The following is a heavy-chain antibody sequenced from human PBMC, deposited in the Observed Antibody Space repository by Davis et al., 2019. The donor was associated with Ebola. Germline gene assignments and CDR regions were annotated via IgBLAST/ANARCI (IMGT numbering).Heavy chain of an antibody. Sequence: PSETLSLTCTVSGGSISSYYWSWIRQPPGKGLEWIGRIYTSGSTNYNPSLKSRVTMSVDTSKNQFSLKLSSVTAADTAVYYCARDHFTRMTTVTNFDYWGQGTLVTVSS. V-gene: IGHV4-4*07. D-gene: IGHD4-17*01. J-gene: IGHJ4*02. CDR1: GGSISSYY. CDR2: IYTSGST. CDR3: ARDHFTRMTTVTNFDY.